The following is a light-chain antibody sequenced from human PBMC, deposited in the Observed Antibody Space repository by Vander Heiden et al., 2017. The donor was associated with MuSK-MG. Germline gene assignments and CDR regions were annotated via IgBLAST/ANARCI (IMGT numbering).Light chain of an antibody. V-gene: IGLV3-21*02. Sequence: SYVLPQPPSVSVAPGQTARITCGGDNIGSNGVHWYQQKSGRAPVLIVYDKGGWPAGLPVLFSVAKAGTTATPTTWLVEDGDDADYHYPEWDSSSDHVFGTGTMVTVL. CDR3: PEWDSSSDHV. CDR2: DKG. J-gene: IGLJ1*01. CDR1: NIGSNG.